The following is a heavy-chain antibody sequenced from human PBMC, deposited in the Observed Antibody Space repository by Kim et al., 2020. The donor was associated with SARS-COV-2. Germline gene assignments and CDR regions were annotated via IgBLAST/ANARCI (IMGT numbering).Heavy chain of an antibody. Sequence: SETLSLTCTVSGGSISSTSYYWGWIRQPPGKGLEWIGSIYYSGSTYYNPSLKSRVTISVDTSKNQFSLKLSSVTAADTAVYYCAGPGFGYDSSGLWGYWGQGTLVTVSS. V-gene: IGHV4-39*01. J-gene: IGHJ4*02. CDR3: AGPGFGYDSSGLWGY. CDR2: IYYSGST. CDR1: GGSISSTSYY. D-gene: IGHD3-22*01.